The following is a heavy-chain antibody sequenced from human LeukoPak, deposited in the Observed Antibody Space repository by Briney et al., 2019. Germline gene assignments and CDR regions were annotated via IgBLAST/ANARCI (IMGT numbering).Heavy chain of an antibody. CDR3: ARAGLLLDYYYYMDV. CDR2: IYYSGST. CDR1: GGSISSSSYY. Sequence: SETLSLTCTVSGGSISSSSYYWGWIRQPPGKGLEWIGSIYYSGSTYYNPSLKSRVTISVDTSKNQFSLKLSSVTAADTAVYYCARAGLLLDYYYYMDVWGKGTTVTVSS. D-gene: IGHD3-22*01. J-gene: IGHJ6*03. V-gene: IGHV4-39*07.